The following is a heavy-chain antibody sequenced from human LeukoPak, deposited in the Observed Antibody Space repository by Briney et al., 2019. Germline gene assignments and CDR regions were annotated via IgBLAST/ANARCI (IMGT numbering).Heavy chain of an antibody. D-gene: IGHD4-17*01. CDR3: AKGMTTVTSYYYYYMDV. Sequence: TGGSLRLSCAASGFTFSSYGMHWVRQAPGKGLEWVAVISYDGSNKYYADSVKGRFTISRDNSKNTLYLQMNSLSAEDTAVYYCAKGMTTVTSYYYYYMDVWGKGTTVTVSS. V-gene: IGHV3-30*18. J-gene: IGHJ6*03. CDR1: GFTFSSYG. CDR2: ISYDGSNK.